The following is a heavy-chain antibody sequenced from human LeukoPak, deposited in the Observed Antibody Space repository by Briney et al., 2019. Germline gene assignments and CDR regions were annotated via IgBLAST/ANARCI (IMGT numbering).Heavy chain of an antibody. CDR3: ARTPERAWKNAETFDI. CDR1: GYTFTSYD. Sequence: ASVKVSCKASGYTFTSYDINWVRQATGQGLEWMGWMNPNSGNTGYAQKFQGRVTMTRNTSISTAYMELSSLRPEDTAVYYCARTPERAWKNAETFDIWGQGTMVTVSS. V-gene: IGHV1-8*01. D-gene: IGHD1/OR15-1a*01. J-gene: IGHJ3*02. CDR2: MNPNSGNT.